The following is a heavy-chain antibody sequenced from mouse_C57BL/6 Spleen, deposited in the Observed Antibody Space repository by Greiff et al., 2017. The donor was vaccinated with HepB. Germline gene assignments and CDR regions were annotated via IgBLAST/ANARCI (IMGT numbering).Heavy chain of an antibody. V-gene: IGHV1-64*01. CDR1: GYTFTSYW. D-gene: IGHD2-3*01. CDR3: ARVYDGYYHYYAMDY. J-gene: IGHJ4*01. CDR2: IHPNSGST. Sequence: VQLQQPGAELVKPGASVKLSCKASGYTFTSYWMHWVKQRPGQGLEWIGMIHPNSGSTNYNEKFKSKATLTVDKSSSTAYMQLSSLTSEDSAVYYCARVYDGYYHYYAMDYWGQGTSVTVSS.